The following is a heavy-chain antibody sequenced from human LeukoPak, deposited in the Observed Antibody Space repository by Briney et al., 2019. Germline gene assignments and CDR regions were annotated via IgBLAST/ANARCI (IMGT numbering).Heavy chain of an antibody. V-gene: IGHV4-34*01. CDR3: ASRRANRYCSSTSCYTWFDP. Sequence: SETLSLTGAVYGGSFSGYYWSWIRQRPGKGLEWIGEINHSGSTNYNPSLKSRVTISVDTSKNQFSLKLSSVTAADTAVYYCASRRANRYCSSTSCYTWFDPWGQGTLVTVSS. CDR2: INHSGST. D-gene: IGHD2-2*02. J-gene: IGHJ5*02. CDR1: GGSFSGYY.